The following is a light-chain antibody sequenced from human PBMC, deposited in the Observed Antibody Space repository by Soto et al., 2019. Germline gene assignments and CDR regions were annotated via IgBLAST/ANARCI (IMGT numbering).Light chain of an antibody. CDR3: QQRGGSQTWT. CDR2: GAS. Sequence: EIVLTQSPGTLSLSPGERATLSCRASQSVSSSYLAWYQQKPGQATRLLIHGASSRATGIPDRFSGSGSGTDFTLSISSMGPQDFAVYYCQQRGGSQTWTFGQGTQVEIK. CDR1: QSVSSSY. V-gene: IGKV3-20*01. J-gene: IGKJ1*01.